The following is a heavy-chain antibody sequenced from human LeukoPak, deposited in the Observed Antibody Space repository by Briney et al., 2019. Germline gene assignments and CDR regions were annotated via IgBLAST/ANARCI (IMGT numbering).Heavy chain of an antibody. J-gene: IGHJ4*02. CDR2: ISGSGGST. CDR1: GVTFSSYA. Sequence: GGSLRLSCAASGVTFSSYAMSWVREAPGKGLEWVSAISGSGGSTYYADSVKGRFTISRDNSKNTLYLQMNSLRAEDTAVYYCAKDPHTYYYDSSGYFYIYWGQGTLVTVSS. CDR3: AKDPHTYYYDSSGYFYIY. D-gene: IGHD3-22*01. V-gene: IGHV3-23*01.